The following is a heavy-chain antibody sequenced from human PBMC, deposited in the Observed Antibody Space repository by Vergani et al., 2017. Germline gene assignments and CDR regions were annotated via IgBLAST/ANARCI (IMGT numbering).Heavy chain of an antibody. D-gene: IGHD1-14*01. CDR1: GFTFSSYA. CDR2: ISGSGGST. CDR3: ARTSAAPGGCYCYYMYV. J-gene: IGHJ6*03. V-gene: IGHV3-23*01. Sequence: EVQLLESGGGLVQPGGSLRLSCAASGFTFSSYAMSWVRQAPGKGLEWVSAISGSGGSTYDADSVQGRFTISRATSKNTLYLQMNSLRAEDTAVYYCARTSAAPGGCYCYYMYVWDKGTTVTVSS.